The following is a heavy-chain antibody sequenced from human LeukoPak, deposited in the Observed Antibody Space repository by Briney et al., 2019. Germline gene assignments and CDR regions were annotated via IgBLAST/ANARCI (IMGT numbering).Heavy chain of an antibody. CDR3: ARASGTYYYDSSAYPY. CDR1: GYTFTSYD. CDR2: ISAHNGNT. J-gene: IGHJ4*02. V-gene: IGHV1-18*01. Sequence: ASVKVSCKASGYTFTSYDINWVRQAPGQGLEWLGFISAHNGNTNYAQKLQGRVTMTTDTSTSTAYMELRSLRSDDTALYYCARASGTYYYDSSAYPYWGQGTLVTVSS. D-gene: IGHD3-22*01.